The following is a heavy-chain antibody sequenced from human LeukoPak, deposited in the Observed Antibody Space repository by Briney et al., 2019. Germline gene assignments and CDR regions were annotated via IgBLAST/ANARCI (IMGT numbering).Heavy chain of an antibody. Sequence: GGSLRLSCAASGFTFSGYSMNWVRQAPGKGLEWVSYISTSSSTIYYAASVRGRFTISRDNAKNSLYLQMNSLRAEDTAVYYCTRQQLDAFDIWGPGTMVTVSS. CDR1: GFTFSGYS. J-gene: IGHJ3*02. CDR3: TRQQLDAFDI. CDR2: ISTSSSTI. D-gene: IGHD6-13*01. V-gene: IGHV3-48*01.